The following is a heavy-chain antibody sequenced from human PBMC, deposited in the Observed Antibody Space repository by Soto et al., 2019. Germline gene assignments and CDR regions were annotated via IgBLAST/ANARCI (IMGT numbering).Heavy chain of an antibody. D-gene: IGHD6-19*01. Sequence: GGSLRLSCAASGFTFNSYTMAWVRQAPGKGLEWVSAISGSGGSTYYADSVKGRFTISRDNSKNTLYLQMNSLRAEDTAVYYCAKDYAVALYYFDYWGQGTLVTVSS. V-gene: IGHV3-23*01. CDR1: GFTFNSYT. CDR3: AKDYAVALYYFDY. CDR2: ISGSGGST. J-gene: IGHJ4*02.